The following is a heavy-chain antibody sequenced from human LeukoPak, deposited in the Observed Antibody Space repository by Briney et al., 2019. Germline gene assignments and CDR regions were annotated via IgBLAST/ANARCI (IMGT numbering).Heavy chain of an antibody. CDR2: IYFNGRT. CDR3: ARHQLVWFGELLGPIDY. V-gene: IGHV4-59*08. D-gene: IGHD3-10*01. CDR1: GGSISNYY. J-gene: IGHJ4*02. Sequence: SETLSLTCTVSGGSISNYYWSWIRQPPGKGLEWIGYIYFNGRTNHNPSLKSRVTISVDTSKNQFSLMLTSVTAADTAVYYCARHQLVWFGELLGPIDYWGQGNLVTVSS.